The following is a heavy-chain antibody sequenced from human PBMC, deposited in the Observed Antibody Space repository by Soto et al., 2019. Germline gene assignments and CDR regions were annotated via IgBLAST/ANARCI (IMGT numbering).Heavy chain of an antibody. J-gene: IGHJ6*02. D-gene: IGHD3-16*01. V-gene: IGHV1-3*01. CDR2: INVGNGDT. Sequence: ASVKVSCKASGYAFTRNPIQWVRQAPGQSLEWVGWINVGNGDTRYSQKFQGRVTITRDTSASTVYMELSSLRSEDTAVYYCARDQGMLIFGGLMTKVRYYYGMDVWGQGTTVTVSS. CDR3: ARDQGMLIFGGLMTKVRYYYGMDV. CDR1: GYAFTRNP.